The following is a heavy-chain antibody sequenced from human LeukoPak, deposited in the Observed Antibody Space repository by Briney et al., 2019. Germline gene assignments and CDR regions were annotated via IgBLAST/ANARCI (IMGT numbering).Heavy chain of an antibody. CDR3: ARGRSGSHHFDS. CDR1: GFTFSNYA. D-gene: IGHD3-10*01. Sequence: GRSLRLSCAASGFTFSNYAMHWVRQAPGKGLEWVAIISYDGSNKYYADSVKGRFTISRDNSKNTLYLQMNSLRADDTAVYYCARGRSGSHHFDSWGQGTLVTVSS. CDR2: ISYDGSNK. V-gene: IGHV3-30*04. J-gene: IGHJ4*02.